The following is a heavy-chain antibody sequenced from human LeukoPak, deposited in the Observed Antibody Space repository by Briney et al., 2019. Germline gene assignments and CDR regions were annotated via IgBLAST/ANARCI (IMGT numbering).Heavy chain of an antibody. CDR2: ISYDGSNK. Sequence: GGSLRLSCAASGFTFSSYAMHRVRQAPGKGLEWVAVISYDGSNKYYADSVKGRFTISRDNSKNTLYLQMNSLRAEDTAVYYCSSQAAGSGPPAPMDVWGQGTTVTVSS. D-gene: IGHD6-19*01. CDR3: SSQAAGSGPPAPMDV. CDR1: GFTFSSYA. J-gene: IGHJ6*02. V-gene: IGHV3-30*04.